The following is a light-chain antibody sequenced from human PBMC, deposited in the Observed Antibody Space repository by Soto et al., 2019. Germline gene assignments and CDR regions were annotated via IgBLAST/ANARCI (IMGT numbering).Light chain of an antibody. V-gene: IGLV2-14*03. J-gene: IGLJ1*01. CDR3: SSYTTSNTRQIV. CDR2: DVS. Sequence: QSALPQPASGSGSPGQSITISCTGTSSDVGGYNYVSWYQHHPGKAPKLLIYDVSNRPSGVSNRFSGSKSDNKASLTISGLQPEDEADYYCSSYTTSNTRQIVFGTGTKLTVL. CDR1: SSDVGGYNY.